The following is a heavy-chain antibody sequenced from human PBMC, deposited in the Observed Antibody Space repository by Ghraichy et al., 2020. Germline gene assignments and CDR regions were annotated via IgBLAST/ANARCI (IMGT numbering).Heavy chain of an antibody. J-gene: IGHJ4*02. CDR1: GYTFTSYV. D-gene: IGHD3-3*01. CDR2: INAGNGNT. Sequence: ASVKVSCKASGYTFTSYVIHWVRQAPGQRLEWMGWINAGNGNTKYSQKFQGRVTITRDTSASTAYMELSNLRSEDTAVYYCAREHISIFGVIIPGADYFDYWGQGTLVTVSS. V-gene: IGHV1-3*01. CDR3: AREHISIFGVIIPGADYFDY.